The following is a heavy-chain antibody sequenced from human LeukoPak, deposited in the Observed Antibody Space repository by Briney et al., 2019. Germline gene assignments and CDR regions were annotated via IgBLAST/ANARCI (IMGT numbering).Heavy chain of an antibody. D-gene: IGHD3-22*01. Sequence: GGSLRLSCAASGFTFSSYEMNWVRQAPGKGLEWVSYISSSGSTIYYADSVKGRFTISRDNVKNSMSLQMNSLRAEDTAVYYCARKGYYYDSSGYYYYYGMDVWGQGTTVTVSS. J-gene: IGHJ6*02. V-gene: IGHV3-48*03. CDR1: GFTFSSYE. CDR3: ARKGYYYDSSGYYYYYGMDV. CDR2: ISSSGSTI.